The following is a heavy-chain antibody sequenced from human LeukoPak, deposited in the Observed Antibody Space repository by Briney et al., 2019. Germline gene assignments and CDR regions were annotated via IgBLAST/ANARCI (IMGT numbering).Heavy chain of an antibody. V-gene: IGHV4-34*01. CDR2: INARGDT. J-gene: IGHJ5*02. CDR3: ARGQVPAARGYNWFDP. D-gene: IGHD2-2*01. CDR1: GWSFNDYY. Sequence: SETLSLTFAVYGWSFNDYYWNWIRPPPGKGLGWIGEINARGDTNYNPSLKSRVTISVDTSKKQFSLRLTSMIAADTALYYCARGQVPAARGYNWFDPWGQGTLVTVSS.